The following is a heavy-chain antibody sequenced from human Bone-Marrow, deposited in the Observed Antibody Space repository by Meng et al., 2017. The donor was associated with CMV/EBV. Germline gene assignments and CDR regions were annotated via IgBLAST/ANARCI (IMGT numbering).Heavy chain of an antibody. CDR2: ISSSSSYI. CDR1: GFTFSSYS. CDR3: AKDDYGMDV. Sequence: GESLKISCAASGFTFSSYSMNWVRQAPGKGLEWVSSISSSSSYIYYADSVKGRFTISRDNSKNTVYLEMSSLTSEDTAVYYCAKDDYGMDVWGPGTTVTVSS. V-gene: IGHV3-21*01. J-gene: IGHJ6*02.